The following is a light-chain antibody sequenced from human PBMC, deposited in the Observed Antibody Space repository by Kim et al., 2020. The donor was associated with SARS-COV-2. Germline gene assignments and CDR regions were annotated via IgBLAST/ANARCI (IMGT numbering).Light chain of an antibody. CDR2: EVN. J-gene: IGLJ3*02. CDR3: NSYAGIDNLRV. CDR1: SSDVGGYDY. Sequence: QSALTQPLSASGSPGQSVTISCTGTSSDVGGYDYVSWYQQHPGKAPKLMIYEVNKRPSGVPDRFSGSKSGNTASLTVSGLQAEDEADYYCNSYAGIDNLRVFGGGTQLTVL. V-gene: IGLV2-8*01.